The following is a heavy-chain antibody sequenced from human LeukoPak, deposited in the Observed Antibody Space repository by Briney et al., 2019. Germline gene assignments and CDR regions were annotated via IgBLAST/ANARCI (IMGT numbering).Heavy chain of an antibody. V-gene: IGHV3-7*03. CDR1: GFIFSNYW. CDR3: VSAVRGSSFAI. J-gene: IGHJ3*02. Sequence: PGGSLGLSCVASGFIFSNYWMGWVRQAPGKGLESLANIKTDGSEKYYVDSVKGRFSISRDNAKNSLYLQMNSLRAEDTAVYYCVSAVRGSSFAICGQGTKVTVSS. CDR2: IKTDGSEK. D-gene: IGHD3-10*02.